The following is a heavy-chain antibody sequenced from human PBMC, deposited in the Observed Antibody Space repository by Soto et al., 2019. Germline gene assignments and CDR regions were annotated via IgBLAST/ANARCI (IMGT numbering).Heavy chain of an antibody. CDR3: ARSPVPTGTTLYYFDY. J-gene: IGHJ4*02. D-gene: IGHD1-1*01. V-gene: IGHV1-46*01. CDR2: IDPSAGST. CDR1: GYTFTRYY. Sequence: RASVKVSCKASGYTFTRYYMHWVRQAPGQGLEWMGVIDPSAGSTTWAQRFQGRVTITRDTSTSTVYMELSSLSSEDTAVYYCARSPVPTGTTLYYFDYWGQGALVTVSS.